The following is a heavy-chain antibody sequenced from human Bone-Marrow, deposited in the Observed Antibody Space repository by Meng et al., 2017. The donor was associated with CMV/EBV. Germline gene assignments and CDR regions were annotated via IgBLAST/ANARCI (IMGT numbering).Heavy chain of an antibody. CDR3: ARGNTAMGILDY. V-gene: IGHV3-11*06. CDR2: ISSSSSYT. D-gene: IGHD5-18*01. J-gene: IGHJ4*02. CDR1: GFTFSDYY. Sequence: CAASGFTFSDYYMSWIRQAPGRGLEWVSYISSSSSYTNYADSVKGRFTISRDNAKNSLYLQMNSLRAEDTAVYYCARGNTAMGILDYWGQGTLVTVSS.